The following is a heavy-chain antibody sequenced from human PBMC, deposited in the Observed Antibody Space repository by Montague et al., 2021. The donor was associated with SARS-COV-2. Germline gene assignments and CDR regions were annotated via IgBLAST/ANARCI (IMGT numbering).Heavy chain of an antibody. V-gene: IGHV3-74*01. CDR3: ARGVGITIFGDLSLEGDYYYSMDV. CDR1: GFTFRSHW. J-gene: IGHJ6*02. CDR2: IDNDGGST. Sequence: SLRLSCAASGFTFRSHWMHWVRQVPEKGLVWVSRIDNDGGSTNYVDSVKGRFTISRDNAKNTLDLQMHSLRVEDTAVNFCARGVGITIFGDLSLEGDYYYSMDVWGQGTAVTVSS. D-gene: IGHD3-3*01.